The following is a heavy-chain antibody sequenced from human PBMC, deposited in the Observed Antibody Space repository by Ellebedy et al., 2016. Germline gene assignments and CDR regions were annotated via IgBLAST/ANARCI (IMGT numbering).Heavy chain of an antibody. V-gene: IGHV3-66*01. Sequence: GESLKISCAASGFTVSSNYMSWVRQAPGKGLEWVSVIYSGGSTYYADSVKGRFTISRDNSKNTLYLQMNSLRAEDTAVYYCARAADYWGQGTLVTVSS. CDR1: GFTVSSNY. J-gene: IGHJ4*02. CDR2: IYSGGST. CDR3: ARAADY.